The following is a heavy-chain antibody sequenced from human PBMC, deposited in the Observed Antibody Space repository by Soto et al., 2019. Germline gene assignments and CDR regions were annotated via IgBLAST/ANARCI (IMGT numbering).Heavy chain of an antibody. Sequence: GESLKISCKGSAYSFTSCWIGWVRQMAGKGLECMGIIYPGDSDTRYSPSFQGQVTISADKSISTAYLQWSSLKASDTAMYYCARTAAAGKYYCGMDVWGQGTTVTVS. J-gene: IGHJ6*02. CDR1: AYSFTSCW. CDR2: IYPGDSDT. CDR3: ARTAAAGKYYCGMDV. D-gene: IGHD6-13*01. V-gene: IGHV5-51*01.